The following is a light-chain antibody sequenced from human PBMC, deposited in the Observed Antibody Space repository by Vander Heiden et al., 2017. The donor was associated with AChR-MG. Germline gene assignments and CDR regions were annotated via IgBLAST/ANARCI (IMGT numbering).Light chain of an antibody. CDR2: WAS. CDR3: QQYDSTPHT. Sequence: DIVMTQSPDSLAVSLGERATINSKSSQSVLYSSNNKNYLAWYQQKPGQPPKLLIYWASTRESGIPDRFSGSGSGTDFTLTISSLQAEDVAVYYCQQYDSTPHTFGQGTKLEIK. V-gene: IGKV4-1*01. CDR1: QSVLYSSNNKNY. J-gene: IGKJ2*01.